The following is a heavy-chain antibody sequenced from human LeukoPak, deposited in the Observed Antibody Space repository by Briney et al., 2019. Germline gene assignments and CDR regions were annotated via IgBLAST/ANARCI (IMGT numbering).Heavy chain of an antibody. D-gene: IGHD5-18*01. V-gene: IGHV3-73*01. CDR3: TRPTRAVDTAMVGSADFDY. CDR2: IRSKANSYAT. CDR1: GFTFSGSA. J-gene: IGHJ4*02. Sequence: GGSLRLSCAASGFTFSGSAMHWVRQASGKGLEWVGRIRSKANSYATAYAASVKGRFTISRDDSKNTAYLQMNSPKTEDTAVYYCTRPTRAVDTAMVGSADFDYWGQGTLVTVSS.